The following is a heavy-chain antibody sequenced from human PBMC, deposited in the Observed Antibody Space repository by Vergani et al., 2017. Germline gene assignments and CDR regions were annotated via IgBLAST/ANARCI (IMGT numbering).Heavy chain of an antibody. V-gene: IGHV1-69*08. J-gene: IGHJ4*02. Sequence: QVQLVQSGAEVKKPGSSVKVSCKASGVTFSSYTISWVRQAPGQGLEWMGRIIPILGIANYAQKFQGRVTITADKSTSTAYMELSSLRSEDTAVYYCARDYYDSSGYYYSCYWGQGTLVTVSS. CDR3: ARDYYDSSGYYYSCY. CDR1: GVTFSSYT. CDR2: IIPILGIA. D-gene: IGHD3-22*01.